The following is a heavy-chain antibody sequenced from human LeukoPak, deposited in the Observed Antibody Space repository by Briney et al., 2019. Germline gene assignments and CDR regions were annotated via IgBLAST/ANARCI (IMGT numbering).Heavy chain of an antibody. V-gene: IGHV3-11*04. J-gene: IGHJ5*02. CDR1: GFTFSDYY. CDR2: ISSSGSTI. CDR3: ARDLNWNYLYWFDP. D-gene: IGHD1-7*01. Sequence: GGSLRLSCAASGFTFSDYYMSWIRQAPGKGLEWVSYISSSGSTIYYADSVKGRFTISRDNAKNSLYLQMNSLRAEDTAVYYCARDLNWNYLYWFDPWGQGTLVTVSS.